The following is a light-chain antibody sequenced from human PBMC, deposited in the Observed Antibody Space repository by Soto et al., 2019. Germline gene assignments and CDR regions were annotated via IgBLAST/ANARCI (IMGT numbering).Light chain of an antibody. CDR2: GNS. Sequence: QSVLTQPPSVSRAPGQRVTISCTGSSSNIGAGYDVHWYQQLPGTAPKLLIYGNSNRPSGVPDRFSGSKSGTSASLAITGLQAEDEADYYCQSYDSSLSGPCVFGTGTRSPS. CDR1: SSNIGAGYD. V-gene: IGLV1-40*01. J-gene: IGLJ1*01. CDR3: QSYDSSLSGPCV.